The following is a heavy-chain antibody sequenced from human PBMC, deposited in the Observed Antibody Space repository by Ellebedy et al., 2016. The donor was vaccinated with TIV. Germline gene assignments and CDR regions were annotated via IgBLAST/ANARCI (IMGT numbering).Heavy chain of an antibody. D-gene: IGHD4-23*01. J-gene: IGHJ4*02. Sequence: MPSETLSLTCTVSGGSISSDYWGWIRQPPGERLEWIGNIYYSGSTKYNPSLKSRVSISVDTSENQFSLRLSSVTAADTAVYYCAAYYGSRFDYWGQGTLVTVSS. CDR3: AAYYGSRFDY. V-gene: IGHV4-59*01. CDR1: GGSISSDY. CDR2: IYYSGST.